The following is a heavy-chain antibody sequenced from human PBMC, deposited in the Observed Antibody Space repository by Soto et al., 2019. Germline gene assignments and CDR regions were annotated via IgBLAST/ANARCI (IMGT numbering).Heavy chain of an antibody. CDR3: AKDRDPGQWLTTNYFDY. J-gene: IGHJ4*02. Sequence: QVQLVESGGGVVQPGRSLRLSCAASGFTFSSCGMHWVRQAPGKGLEWVAVIWYHGSNKYYADSVKGRFTISSDNSKNTLYLQMNSLRAEDTAVYYCAKDRDPGQWLTTNYFDYWGQGTLVTVSS. CDR1: GFTFSSCG. V-gene: IGHV3-33*06. CDR2: IWYHGSNK. D-gene: IGHD6-19*01.